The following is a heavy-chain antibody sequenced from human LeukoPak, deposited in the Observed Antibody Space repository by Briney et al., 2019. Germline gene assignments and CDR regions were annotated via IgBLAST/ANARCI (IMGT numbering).Heavy chain of an antibody. J-gene: IGHJ4*02. V-gene: IGHV3-23*01. D-gene: IGHD2-2*01. CDR1: GFTFTIYA. CDR3: AKSGSVPPDY. Sequence: PGGSLRLSCAASGFTFTIYAMSWVRQSPGKGLEWVSSISGSGDRTYYADSVKGRFTISRDNSRNTLYLQVNSLRAEDTAVYYCAKSGSVPPDYWGQGTLVTVSS. CDR2: ISGSGDRT.